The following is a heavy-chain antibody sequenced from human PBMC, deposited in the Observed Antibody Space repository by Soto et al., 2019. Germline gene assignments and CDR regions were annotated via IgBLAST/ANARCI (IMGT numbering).Heavy chain of an antibody. CDR3: ARNYYDSSDRDYLDY. V-gene: IGHV1-2*02. D-gene: IGHD3-22*01. J-gene: IGHJ4*02. Sequence: GASVKVSCQASGYTFTAYYIHWVGQAPGQGLEWMGWINPITGGTNYAPNFQGRVTMTRDTSISTAYMELSSLRSDDTALYYCARNYYDSSDRDYLDYWGQGTLVTSPQ. CDR1: GYTFTAYY. CDR2: INPITGGT.